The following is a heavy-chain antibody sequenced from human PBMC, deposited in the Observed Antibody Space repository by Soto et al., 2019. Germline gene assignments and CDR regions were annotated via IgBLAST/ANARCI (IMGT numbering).Heavy chain of an antibody. CDR3: ARGPSGDKVHY. J-gene: IGHJ4*02. CDR2: IYYSGST. V-gene: IGHV4-30-2*03. CDR1: GGSSSSGGNS. Sequence: SETLSLTCAVSGGSSSSGGNSWSWIRQPPGKGLEWIGSIYYSGSTYYNPSLKSRVTISVDTSKNHFSLTLSSVTAADTAVYYCARGPSGDKVHYWGQGALVTVSS. D-gene: IGHD7-27*01.